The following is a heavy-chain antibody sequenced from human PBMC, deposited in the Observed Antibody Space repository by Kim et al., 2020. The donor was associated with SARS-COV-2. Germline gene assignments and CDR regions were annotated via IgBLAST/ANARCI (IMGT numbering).Heavy chain of an antibody. Sequence: GGSLRLSCAASGFTFSDYAMNWVRQAPGKGLESVSAISGSGDSTSYTDSVKGRFTISRDNSRNTLYLQMTNLRAEDTAVYFCAKRRDVRGGFDYWGQGTLVTVSS. CDR2: ISGSGDST. CDR3: AKRRDVRGGFDY. D-gene: IGHD3-3*01. V-gene: IGHV3-23*01. J-gene: IGHJ4*02. CDR1: GFTFSDYA.